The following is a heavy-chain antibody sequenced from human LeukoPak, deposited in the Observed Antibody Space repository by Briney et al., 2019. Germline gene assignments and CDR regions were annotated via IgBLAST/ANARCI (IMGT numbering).Heavy chain of an antibody. J-gene: IGHJ3*02. Sequence: ASVKVSCKASGYTFGAYYMYWVRQAPGQGLEWMGWIRPNSGGTNYTQKFQGRVTMTRDTSINTAYMGLSRLTSDDTAVYFCATWGLHFDIWGQGTMVIVAS. D-gene: IGHD3-16*01. CDR1: GYTFGAYY. CDR3: ATWGLHFDI. V-gene: IGHV1-2*02. CDR2: IRPNSGGT.